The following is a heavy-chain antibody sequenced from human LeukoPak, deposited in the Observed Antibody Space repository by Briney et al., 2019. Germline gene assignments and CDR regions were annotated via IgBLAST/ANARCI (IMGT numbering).Heavy chain of an antibody. D-gene: IGHD1-1*01. V-gene: IGHV4-34*01. Sequence: SETLSLTCAVYGGSFSGYYWSWIRQPPGKGLEWIGEINHSGSTNYNPSLKSRVTISVDTSKNQFSLKLSFVTAADTAVYYCARLMRTAGYYFDYWGQGTLVTVSS. J-gene: IGHJ4*02. CDR2: INHSGST. CDR1: GGSFSGYY. CDR3: ARLMRTAGYYFDY.